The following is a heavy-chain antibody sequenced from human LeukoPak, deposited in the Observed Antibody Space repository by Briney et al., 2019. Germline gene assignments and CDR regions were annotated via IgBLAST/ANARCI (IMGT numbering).Heavy chain of an antibody. CDR1: GFTFSGYW. J-gene: IGHJ4*02. CDR2: ISPDGSDT. D-gene: IGHD3-22*01. V-gene: IGHV3-7*01. Sequence: GGSLRLSCEASGFTFSGYWMGWVRQAPGKGLEWVANISPDGSDTFYVDSVKGRFTVSRDNAKKSMFLQMNSLRAEETAVYYCARSRMYYYDSSALDYWGQGTLVTVSS. CDR3: ARSRMYYYDSSALDY.